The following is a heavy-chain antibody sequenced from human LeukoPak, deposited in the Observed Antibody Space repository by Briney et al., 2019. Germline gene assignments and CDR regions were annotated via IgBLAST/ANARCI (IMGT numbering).Heavy chain of an antibody. CDR1: GFTSSSYA. D-gene: IGHD3-10*01. J-gene: IGHJ4*02. CDR3: ARGPPYGSGKFGPSDY. CDR2: ISYDGSNK. V-gene: IGHV3-30*04. Sequence: GRSLRLSCAASGFTSSSYAIHWVRQAPGKGLEWVAVISYDGSNKYYADSVKGRFTISRDNSKNTLYLQMNSLRAEDTAVYYCARGPPYGSGKFGPSDYWGQGTLVTVSS.